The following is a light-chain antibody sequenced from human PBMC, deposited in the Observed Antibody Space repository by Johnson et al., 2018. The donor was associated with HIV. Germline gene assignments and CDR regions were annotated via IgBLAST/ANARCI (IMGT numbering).Light chain of an antibody. CDR3: GTWDNSLSANV. CDR2: DNN. V-gene: IGLV1-51*01. Sequence: TQPPSVSAAPGQKVTISCSGSSSNIGNNYVYWYQQIPGRAPKLLIYDNNKRPSGIPDRFSGSKSGTSATLGITGLQTGDEADYYCGTWDNSLSANVFGTGTKVTVL. J-gene: IGLJ1*01. CDR1: SSNIGNNY.